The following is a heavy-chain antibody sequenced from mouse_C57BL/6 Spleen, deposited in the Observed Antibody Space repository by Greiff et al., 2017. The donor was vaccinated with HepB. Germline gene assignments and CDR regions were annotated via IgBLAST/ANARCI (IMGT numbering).Heavy chain of an antibody. D-gene: IGHD2-13*01. CDR3: ARGVDDGDPAAMDY. CDR1: GYTFTSYW. Sequence: QVQLQQPGAELVMPGASVKLSCKASGYTFTSYWMHWVKQRPGQGLEWIGEIDPSDSYTNYNQKFKGKSTLTVDTSSSTAYMQLSSLTSEDSAVYYWARGVDDGDPAAMDYWGQGTSVTVSS. V-gene: IGHV1-69*01. J-gene: IGHJ4*01. CDR2: IDPSDSYT.